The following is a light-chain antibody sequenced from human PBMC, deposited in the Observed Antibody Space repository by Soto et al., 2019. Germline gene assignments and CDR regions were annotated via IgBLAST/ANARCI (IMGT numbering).Light chain of an antibody. CDR1: QSVLYSSNNKNY. CDR2: WAS. Sequence: DIVMTQSPDSLAVSLGERATINCKSSQSVLYSSNNKNYLAWYQQRPGRPPKLIIYWASTRESGVPDRFSGSGSGKDFTLTITSLQAEDVAVYYCQQYESTPPTFGQGTKLEIK. CDR3: QQYESTPPT. J-gene: IGKJ2*01. V-gene: IGKV4-1*01.